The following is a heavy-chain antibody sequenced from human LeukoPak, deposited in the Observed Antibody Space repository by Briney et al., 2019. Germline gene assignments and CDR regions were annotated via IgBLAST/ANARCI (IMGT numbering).Heavy chain of an antibody. CDR2: ISYDGSNK. CDR3: ARVLNYYDSSGFSAADF. J-gene: IGHJ4*02. Sequence: GGSLRLSCAASGFTFSSYGMHWVRQAPGKGLEWVAVISYDGSNKYYADSVKGRFTISRDNSKNTLYLEMNSLRAEDTAVYYCARVLNYYDSSGFSAADFWGQGTLVTVSS. CDR1: GFTFSSYG. D-gene: IGHD3-22*01. V-gene: IGHV3-30*03.